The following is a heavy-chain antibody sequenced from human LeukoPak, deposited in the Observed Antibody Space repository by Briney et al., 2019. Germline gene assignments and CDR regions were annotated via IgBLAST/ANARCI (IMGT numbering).Heavy chain of an antibody. CDR3: ATGGGVRNVVVPAASRYYFDY. J-gene: IGHJ4*02. Sequence: SVKVSCKASGGTFSSYAISWVRQAPGQGLEWMGRIIPILGIANYAQKFQGRVTITADKSTSTAYMELSSLRSEDTAVYYCATGGGVRNVVVPAASRYYFDYWGQGTLVTVSS. V-gene: IGHV1-69*04. CDR1: GGTFSSYA. D-gene: IGHD2-2*01. CDR2: IIPILGIA.